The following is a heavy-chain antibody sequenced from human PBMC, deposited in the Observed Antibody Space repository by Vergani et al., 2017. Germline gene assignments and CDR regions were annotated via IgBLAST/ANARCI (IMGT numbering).Heavy chain of an antibody. V-gene: IGHV3-23*01. Sequence: EVQLLESVGSLKQPGGSVRLSCAASVFTFITYAMHWVRQAPGKGLEWVSALTVGGGSTYYADSFKGRFIISRDNSRDTLYLQMNSLRPEDTATYYCVKDAGSYENFFDSWGQGTLVTVSS. CDR1: VFTFITYA. D-gene: IGHD1-26*01. CDR2: LTVGGGST. J-gene: IGHJ4*02. CDR3: VKDAGSYENFFDS.